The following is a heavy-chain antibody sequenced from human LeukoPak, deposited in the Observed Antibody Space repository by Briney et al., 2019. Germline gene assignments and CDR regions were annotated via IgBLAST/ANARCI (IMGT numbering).Heavy chain of an antibody. CDR1: GFTVSSNY. CDR2: IYSGGST. D-gene: IGHD4-23*01. J-gene: IGHJ5*02. Sequence: GGSLRLSCAASGFTVSSNYMSWVRQAPGKRLEWVSVIYSGGSTYYADSVKGRFTISRDNSKNTLYLQMNSLRAEDTAVYYCARNKAAVRGGLDPWGQGTLVTVSS. CDR3: ARNKAAVRGGLDP. V-gene: IGHV3-53*01.